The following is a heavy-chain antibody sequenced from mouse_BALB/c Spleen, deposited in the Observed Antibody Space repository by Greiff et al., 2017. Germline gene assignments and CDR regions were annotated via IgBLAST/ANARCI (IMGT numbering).Heavy chain of an antibody. J-gene: IGHJ2*01. CDR3: ARGGTGDY. Sequence: EVQLQESGPELVKPGASVKISCKASGYSFTGYFMNWVMQSHGKSLEWIGRINPYNGDTFYNQKFKGKATLTVDKSSSTAHMELRSLASEDSAVYYCARGGTGDYWGQGTTLTVSS. V-gene: IGHV1-20*02. D-gene: IGHD3-3*01. CDR2: INPYNGDT. CDR1: GYSFTGYF.